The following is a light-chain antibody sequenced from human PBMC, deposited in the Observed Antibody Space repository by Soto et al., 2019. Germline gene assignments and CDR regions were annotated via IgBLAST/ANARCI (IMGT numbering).Light chain of an antibody. J-gene: IGKJ1*01. CDR2: KAS. CDR1: QSISSW. CDR3: QQYNSYSRT. V-gene: IGKV1-5*03. Sequence: DIQMTQSPSTLSASVGDRVTITCRASQSISSWLAWYQQKPGKAPKLLIYKASSLESGVPSRFSGSGSGTEFHLTISSLQPVDFATYYCQQYNSYSRTFGQGTKVEIK.